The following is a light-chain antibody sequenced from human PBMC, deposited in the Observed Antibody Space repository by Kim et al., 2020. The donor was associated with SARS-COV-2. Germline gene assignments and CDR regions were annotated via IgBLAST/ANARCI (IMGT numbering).Light chain of an antibody. CDR2: DGA. CDR3: CSYGTTTTFDVL. CDR1: SSEVGGHTL. J-gene: IGLJ2*01. Sequence: ITISCTGTSSEVGGHTLVSWYQQCPGKAPKLMIYDGAERPSGGYNRFSGSKSGNTAALTISGLQTEDEADDYCCSYGTTTTFDVLFGGGTKVTVL. V-gene: IGLV2-23*03.